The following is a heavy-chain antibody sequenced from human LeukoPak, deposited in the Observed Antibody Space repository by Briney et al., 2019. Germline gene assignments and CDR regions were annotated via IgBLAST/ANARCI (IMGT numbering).Heavy chain of an antibody. J-gene: IGHJ6*02. D-gene: IGHD1-26*01. CDR1: GYTFTSYG. V-gene: IGHV1-18*01. Sequence: ASVKVSCKASGYTFTSYGISWVRQAPGQGLERMGWISAYNGNTNYAQKLQGRVTMTTDTSTSTAYMELRSLRSDDTAVYYCAGATTAYYYYGMDVWGQGTTVTVSS. CDR3: AGATTAYYYYGMDV. CDR2: ISAYNGNT.